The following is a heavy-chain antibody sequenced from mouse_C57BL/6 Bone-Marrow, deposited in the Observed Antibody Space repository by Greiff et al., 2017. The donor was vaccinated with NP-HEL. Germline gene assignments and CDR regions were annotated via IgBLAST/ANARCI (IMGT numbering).Heavy chain of an antibody. CDR1: GYTFTSYD. Sequence: VQLQQSGPELVKPGASVKLSCKASGYTFTSYDINWVPQRPGQGLAWIGWIYPRDGSTKYNEKFKGKATLTVDTSSSTAYMELHSLTSEDSAVYFCARSVYYGNYDWYFDVWGTGTTVTVSS. D-gene: IGHD2-1*01. J-gene: IGHJ1*03. CDR3: ARSVYYGNYDWYFDV. V-gene: IGHV1-85*01. CDR2: IYPRDGST.